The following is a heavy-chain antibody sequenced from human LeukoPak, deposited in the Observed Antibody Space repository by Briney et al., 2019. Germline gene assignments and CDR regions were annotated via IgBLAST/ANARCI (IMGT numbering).Heavy chain of an antibody. CDR3: ARQSRDGSKTRGYYFDY. J-gene: IGHJ4*02. V-gene: IGHV5-51*01. CDR2: IYPADSDT. CDR1: GYSFINYW. D-gene: IGHD3-10*01. Sequence: GESLKISCQVSGYSFINYWIGWVRQMPGKGLESMAIIYPADSDTTYSPSFQGQVTISADKSISTVYLQWSSLKASDTAMYYCARQSRDGSKTRGYYFDYWGQGTLVTVSS.